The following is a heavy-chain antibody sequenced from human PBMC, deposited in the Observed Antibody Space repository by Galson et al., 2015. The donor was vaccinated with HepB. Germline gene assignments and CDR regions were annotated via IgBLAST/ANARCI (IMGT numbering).Heavy chain of an antibody. CDR2: IKSKTDGGTT. J-gene: IGHJ6*03. Sequence: SLRLSCAASGFTFSNAWMNWVRQAPGKGLEWVGRIKSKTDGGTTDYAAPVKGRFTISRDDSKNTLYLQMNSLKTEDTAVYYCTTSSYYYDSSGYYYYYYYMDVWGKGTTVTVSS. V-gene: IGHV3-15*07. CDR1: GFTFSNAW. D-gene: IGHD3-22*01. CDR3: TTSSYYYDSSGYYYYYYYMDV.